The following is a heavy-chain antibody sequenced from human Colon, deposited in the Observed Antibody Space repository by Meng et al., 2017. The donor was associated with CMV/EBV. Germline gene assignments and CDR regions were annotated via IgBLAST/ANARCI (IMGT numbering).Heavy chain of an antibody. CDR3: ARATYSPGGTRPYYFDF. Sequence: SETLSLTCTVSGDSLSNDYWTWMRQPPGKGLEWIGYIFNSGTNYNPSLQSRVTISIDRSKNQFSLKLSSVTAADTALYYCARATYSPGGTRPYYFDFWGQGTLVTVSS. J-gene: IGHJ4*02. D-gene: IGHD1-26*01. CDR2: IFNSGT. V-gene: IGHV4-59*01. CDR1: GDSLSNDY.